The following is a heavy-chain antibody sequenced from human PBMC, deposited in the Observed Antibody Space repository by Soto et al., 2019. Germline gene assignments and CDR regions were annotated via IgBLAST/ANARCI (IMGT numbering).Heavy chain of an antibody. CDR2: IIPIFGTA. Sequence: QVQLVQSGAEVKKPESSVKVSCKASGGTFSSYAISWVRQAPGQVLEWMGGIIPIFGTANYAQKFQGRVTITADESTSTAYMELSSLRSEDTAVYYCASARVPAAQVPYYSYGMDVWGQGTTVTVSS. CDR1: GGTFSSYA. V-gene: IGHV1-69*01. D-gene: IGHD2-2*01. J-gene: IGHJ6*02. CDR3: ASARVPAAQVPYYSYGMDV.